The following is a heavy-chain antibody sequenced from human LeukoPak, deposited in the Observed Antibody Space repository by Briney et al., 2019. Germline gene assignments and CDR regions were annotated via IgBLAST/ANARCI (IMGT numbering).Heavy chain of an antibody. CDR2: IYDSGTT. J-gene: IGHJ3*02. CDR3: ATHRRSGSGGSQNAFEI. D-gene: IGHD2-8*02. Sequence: WETPELTCTVSGDSTSSSTYYWDWIRQAPGKGLEWIGNIYDSGTTHYNPSLKSRVTISGDTSKNQFSLKLNSVTAADTAIYYCATHRRSGSGGSQNAFEIWGQGTMVTVSS. CDR1: GDSTSSSTYY. V-gene: IGHV4-39*01.